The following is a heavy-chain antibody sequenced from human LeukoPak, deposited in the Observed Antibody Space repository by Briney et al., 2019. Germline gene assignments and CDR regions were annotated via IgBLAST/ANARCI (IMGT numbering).Heavy chain of an antibody. V-gene: IGHV3-30*02. J-gene: IGHJ4*02. CDR1: GFNFNNYG. CDR3: AKRDRTTEFDY. Sequence: PGGSLRLSCATSGFNFNNYGMHWVREPPGKGLEWVAPIQPDGIDTYYADSVKGRFTVFRDNSKSTLYLQLNSLTPDDTAIYYCAKRDRTTEFDYWGQGTLVTVSS. D-gene: IGHD1-1*01. CDR2: IQPDGIDT.